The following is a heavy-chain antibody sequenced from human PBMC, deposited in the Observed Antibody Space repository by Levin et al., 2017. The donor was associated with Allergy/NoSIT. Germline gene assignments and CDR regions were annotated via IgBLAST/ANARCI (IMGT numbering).Heavy chain of an antibody. CDR3: ASYWPSGPQDI. D-gene: IGHD2-15*01. J-gene: IGHJ3*02. Sequence: ETLSLTCAASGFTFSTYWMSWVRQAPGKGLEWVANIKQDGSEKHYVDSVKGRFTISRDNAKNSVYLEMNSLRAEDTAVYYCASYWPSGPQDIWGQGTMVTVSS. CDR1: GFTFSTYW. CDR2: IKQDGSEK. V-gene: IGHV3-7*01.